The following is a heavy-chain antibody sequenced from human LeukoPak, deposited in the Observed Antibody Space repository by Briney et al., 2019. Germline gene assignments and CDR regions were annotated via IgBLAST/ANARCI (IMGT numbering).Heavy chain of an antibody. D-gene: IGHD4-17*01. Sequence: GGSLRLSCAASGFTFSSYAMSGVRQAPGKGLEWVSAIRGSGGSTYYADSVKGRFTISRDNSKNTLYLQINSLRAEDTAVYYCAKDPGPYGDYYFDYWGQGTLVTVSS. V-gene: IGHV3-23*01. CDR1: GFTFSSYA. J-gene: IGHJ4*02. CDR2: IRGSGGST. CDR3: AKDPGPYGDYYFDY.